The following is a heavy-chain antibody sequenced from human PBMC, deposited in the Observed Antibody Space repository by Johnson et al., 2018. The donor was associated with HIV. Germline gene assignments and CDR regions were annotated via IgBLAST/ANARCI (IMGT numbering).Heavy chain of an antibody. V-gene: IGHV3-53*01. J-gene: IGHJ3*02. D-gene: IGHD6-19*01. CDR1: GFTVSSNY. Sequence: VQLVESGGGLIQPGGSLRLSCAASGFTVSSNYMSWVRQAPGKGLAWVSVIYSGGSTYYADSVKDRFTISRDNSKNTLYLQMNSLRAEDTAVYYCARAVADGWYSHDAFDIWGQGTMVTVSS. CDR2: IYSGGST. CDR3: ARAVADGWYSHDAFDI.